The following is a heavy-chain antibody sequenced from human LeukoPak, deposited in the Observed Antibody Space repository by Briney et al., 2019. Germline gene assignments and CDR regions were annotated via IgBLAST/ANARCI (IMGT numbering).Heavy chain of an antibody. V-gene: IGHV4-34*01. CDR3: ASSSGYFPFDY. CDR1: GVSFSGYY. CDR2: INHSGST. Sequence: SETLSLTCAVYGVSFSGYYWSWIRQPPGKGLEWIGEINHSGSTNYNPSPKSRVTISVDTSKNQFSLKLSSVTAADTAVYYCASSSGYFPFDYWGQGTLVTVSS. D-gene: IGHD3-22*01. J-gene: IGHJ4*02.